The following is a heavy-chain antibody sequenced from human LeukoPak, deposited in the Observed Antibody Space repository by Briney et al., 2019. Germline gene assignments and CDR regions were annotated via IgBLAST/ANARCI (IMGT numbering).Heavy chain of an antibody. D-gene: IGHD3-10*01. Sequence: SETLSLTCTVYGGSISSSSYYWGWIRQPPGKGLKWIGSIYYSGSTYYIPSLKSRVTISVDTSKNQFSLKLSSVTAADTAVYYCAIVDYYGSGTVFDCWGQGTLVTVSS. CDR2: IYYSGST. J-gene: IGHJ4*02. CDR3: AIVDYYGSGTVFDC. CDR1: GGSISSSSYY. V-gene: IGHV4-39*07.